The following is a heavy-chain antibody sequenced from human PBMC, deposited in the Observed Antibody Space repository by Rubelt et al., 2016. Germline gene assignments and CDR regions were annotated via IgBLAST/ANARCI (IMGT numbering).Heavy chain of an antibody. CDR1: GGTFSSYA. J-gene: IGHJ5*02. D-gene: IGHD2-2*01. V-gene: IGHV1-18*01. CDR2: ISAYNGNT. CDR3: ARGYCSSANCLFNWFDP. Sequence: QVQLVQSGAEVKKPGSSVKVSCKASGGTFSSYAISWVRQAPGQGLEWMGWISAYNGNTNYAQKLQGRVTMTTDTSTSTAYMELRRLRSDDTAIYFCARGYCSSANCLFNWFDPWGQGTLVTVSS.